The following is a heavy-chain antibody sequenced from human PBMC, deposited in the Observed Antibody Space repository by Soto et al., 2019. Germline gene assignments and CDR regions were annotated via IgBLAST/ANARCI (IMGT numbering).Heavy chain of an antibody. CDR3: ARVSATGTRWFDP. CDR2: ISYRGTP. V-gene: IGHV4-31*03. J-gene: IGHJ5*02. CDR1: VGSFSSGAYY. D-gene: IGHD6-13*01. Sequence: QVQLQESGPGLVKPSQNLSLTCTVSVGSFSSGAYYWSWVRRHPGMGLEWIGYISYRGTPYYNPSLKSRLTISVDASKNQFSLRLSSVTAADTAVYYCARVSATGTRWFDPWGQGTLVTVSS.